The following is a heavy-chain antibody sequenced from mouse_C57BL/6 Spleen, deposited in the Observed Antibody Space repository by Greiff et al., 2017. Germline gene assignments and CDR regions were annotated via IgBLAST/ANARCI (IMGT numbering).Heavy chain of an antibody. D-gene: IGHD4-1*02. J-gene: IGHJ3*01. CDR1: GFTFSSYA. CDR2: ISSGGDYI. CDR3: TRDPFNWGWFAY. V-gene: IGHV5-9-1*02. Sequence: DVQLVESGEGLVKPGGSLKLSCAASGFTFSSYAMSWVRQTPEKRLEWVAYISSGGDYIYYADTVKGRFTISRDNARNTLYLQMSSLKSEDTAMYYCTRDPFNWGWFAYWGQGTLVTVSA.